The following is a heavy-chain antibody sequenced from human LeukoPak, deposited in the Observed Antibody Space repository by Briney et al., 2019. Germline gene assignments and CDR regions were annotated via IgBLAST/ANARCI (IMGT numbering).Heavy chain of an antibody. V-gene: IGHV4-61*02. CDR2: IYTSGST. Sequence: SETLSLTCTVSGGSISSGSYYWSWIRQPAGKGLEWIGRIYTSGSTNYNPSLRSRVTISVDTSKNQFSLKLSSVTAADTAVYYCARGKVSGWYPYYFDYWGQGTLVTVSS. J-gene: IGHJ4*02. CDR1: GGSISSGSYY. CDR3: ARGKVSGWYPYYFDY. D-gene: IGHD6-19*01.